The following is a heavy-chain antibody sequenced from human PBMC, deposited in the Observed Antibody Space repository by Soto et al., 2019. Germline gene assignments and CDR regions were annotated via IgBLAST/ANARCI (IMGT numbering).Heavy chain of an antibody. Sequence: ASVKVSCKASGGTFSSYAISWVRQAPGQGLEWMGGIIPIFGTANYAQKFQGRVTITADESTSTAYMELSSLRSEDTAVYYCASPLRRPNAFDIWGQGTMVTVSS. J-gene: IGHJ3*02. D-gene: IGHD3-16*01. CDR2: IIPIFGTA. V-gene: IGHV1-69*13. CDR3: ASPLRRPNAFDI. CDR1: GGTFSSYA.